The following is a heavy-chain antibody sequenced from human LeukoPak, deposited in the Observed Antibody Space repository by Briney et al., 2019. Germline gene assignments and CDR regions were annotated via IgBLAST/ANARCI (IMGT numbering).Heavy chain of an antibody. CDR3: AKLPDGYNQDVDAFDI. V-gene: IGHV3-30*02. J-gene: IGHJ3*02. D-gene: IGHD5-24*01. Sequence: PGGSLRLSCAASGFTFSSYGMHWVRQAPGKGLEWVAFIRYDGSNKYYADSVKGRFTISRDNSKNTLYLQMNSLRAEDTAVYYCAKLPDGYNQDVDAFDIWGQGTMVTVSS. CDR2: IRYDGSNK. CDR1: GFTFSSYG.